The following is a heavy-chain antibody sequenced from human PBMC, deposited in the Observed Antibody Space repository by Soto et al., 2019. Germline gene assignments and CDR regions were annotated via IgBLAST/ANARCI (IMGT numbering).Heavy chain of an antibody. CDR2: ISAYNGAT. J-gene: IGHJ5*02. CDR1: GYTFSNYG. Sequence: QVHLVQSVAEVKKPGASVKVSCKASGYTFSNYGITWVRQAPGQGLEWMGRISAYNGATSYAQKFQGRVTMTTDTSTTTAYMELRSLTSDDTALYFCARGVAVISATPPQENNWFDPWGQGTLVTVSS. V-gene: IGHV1-18*01. D-gene: IGHD2-15*01. CDR3: ARGVAVISATPPQENNWFDP.